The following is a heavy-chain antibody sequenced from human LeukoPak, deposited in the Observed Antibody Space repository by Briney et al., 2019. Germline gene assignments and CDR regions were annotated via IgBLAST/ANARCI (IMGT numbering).Heavy chain of an antibody. J-gene: IGHJ1*01. CDR1: GFTFSSYS. V-gene: IGHV3-30*18. CDR3: VKGGPVVPAAITSSRHFQH. D-gene: IGHD2-2*01. CDR2: ISYDEITK. Sequence: PGGSLRLSCAASGFTFSSYSMNWVRQAPGKGLEWVAVISYDEITKYYADSVKGRFTISRDNSKNTLYLQMSSLRPEDTAVYYCVKGGPVVPAAITSSRHFQHWGQGTLVTVSS.